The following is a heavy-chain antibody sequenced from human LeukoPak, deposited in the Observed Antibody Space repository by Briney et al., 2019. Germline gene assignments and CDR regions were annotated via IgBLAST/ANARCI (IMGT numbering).Heavy chain of an antibody. CDR3: AKGGSGYCSGGSCRAYYYGMDV. Sequence: GRSLRFSCAASGFTFSSYGMHWVRQAPGKGLEWVAVISYDGSNKYYADSVKGRFTISRDNSKNTLYLQMNSLRAEDTAVYHCAKGGSGYCSGGSCRAYYYGMDVWGQGTTVTVSS. CDR2: ISYDGSNK. CDR1: GFTFSSYG. D-gene: IGHD2-15*01. J-gene: IGHJ6*02. V-gene: IGHV3-30*18.